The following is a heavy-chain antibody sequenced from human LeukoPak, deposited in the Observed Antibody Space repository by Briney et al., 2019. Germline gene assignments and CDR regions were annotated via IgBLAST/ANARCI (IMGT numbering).Heavy chain of an antibody. Sequence: GSSVKVCCKASGGTFSSYSISWVRQAPGQGLEWMGRIIPILGIANYAQKFQGRVTITADKSTSTAYMEPSSLRSEDTAVYYCARGTGYCSGGSCPADAYYYYGMDVWGQGTTVTVPS. CDR1: GGTFSSYS. V-gene: IGHV1-69*02. CDR2: IIPILGIA. J-gene: IGHJ6*02. D-gene: IGHD2-15*01. CDR3: ARGTGYCSGGSCPADAYYYYGMDV.